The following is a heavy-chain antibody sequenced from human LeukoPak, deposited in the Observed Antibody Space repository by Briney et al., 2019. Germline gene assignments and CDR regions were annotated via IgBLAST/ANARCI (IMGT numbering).Heavy chain of an antibody. CDR3: ARDSSIAAPDYYMDV. D-gene: IGHD6-6*01. V-gene: IGHV3-9*01. J-gene: IGHJ6*03. CDR2: ISWNSGSI. Sequence: GGSLRLSCAASGFTFDDYAMHWVRQAPGKGLEWVSGISWNSGSIGYADSVKGRFTISRDNAKNSLYLQMNSLRAEDTAVYYCARDSSIAAPDYYMDVWGKGTTVTVSS. CDR1: GFTFDDYA.